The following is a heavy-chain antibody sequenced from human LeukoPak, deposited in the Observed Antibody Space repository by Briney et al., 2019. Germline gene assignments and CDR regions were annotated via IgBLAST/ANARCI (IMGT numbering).Heavy chain of an antibody. Sequence: GESLKISCKGSGYSFTNYWIGWGRQMPGKGLEWMGIIYPRDSNTIYSPSFQGQVTISVDTSINTAYLQWISLKASDTAMYYCARHPIAAGGAYNWFDPWGQGTLVTVSS. CDR3: ARHPIAAGGAYNWFDP. CDR2: IYPRDSNT. D-gene: IGHD6-13*01. CDR1: GYSFTNYW. V-gene: IGHV5-51*01. J-gene: IGHJ5*02.